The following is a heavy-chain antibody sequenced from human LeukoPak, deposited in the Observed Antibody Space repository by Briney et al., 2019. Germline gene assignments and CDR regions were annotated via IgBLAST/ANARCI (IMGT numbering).Heavy chain of an antibody. D-gene: IGHD6-6*01. CDR2: INHSGST. V-gene: IGHV4-34*01. Sequence: SETLSLTCAVYGGSFSGYYWSWIRQPPGKGLEWIGEINHSGSTNYNPSLKSRVTISVDTSKNQFSLKPSSVTAADTAVYYCARVDGYSSSGGWFDPWGQGTLVTVSS. CDR3: ARVDGYSSSGGWFDP. CDR1: GGSFSGYY. J-gene: IGHJ5*02.